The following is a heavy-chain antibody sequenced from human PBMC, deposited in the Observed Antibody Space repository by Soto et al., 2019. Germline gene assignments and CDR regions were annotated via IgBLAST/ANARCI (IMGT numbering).Heavy chain of an antibody. CDR3: ARQYCTNGVCYGFDY. V-gene: IGHV1-18*04. D-gene: IGHD2-8*01. J-gene: IGHJ4*02. Sequence: ASVKVSCKASGYTFTSCGISWVRQAPGQGLEWMGWISAYNGNTNYAQKLQGRVTMTTDTSTSTAYMELRSLRSDDTAVYYCARQYCTNGVCYGFDYWGQGTLVTVPQ. CDR1: GYTFTSCG. CDR2: ISAYNGNT.